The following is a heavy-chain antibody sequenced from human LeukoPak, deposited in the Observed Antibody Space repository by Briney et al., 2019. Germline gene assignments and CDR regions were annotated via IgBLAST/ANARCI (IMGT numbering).Heavy chain of an antibody. CDR1: GGSFSGYY. Sequence: EASETLSLTCAVYGGSFSGYYWSWIRQPPGKRLEWIGEINHSGSTNYNPSLKSRVTISVDTSKNQFSLKLSSVTAADTAVYYCARAQVGAGTPYYYYYMDVWGKGTTVTISS. D-gene: IGHD2-15*01. V-gene: IGHV4-34*01. CDR2: INHSGST. J-gene: IGHJ6*03. CDR3: ARAQVGAGTPYYYYYMDV.